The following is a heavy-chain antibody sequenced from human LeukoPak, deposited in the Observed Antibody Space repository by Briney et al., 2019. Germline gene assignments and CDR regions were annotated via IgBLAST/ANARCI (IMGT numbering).Heavy chain of an antibody. D-gene: IGHD2-15*01. CDR3: ARGRGTSGSNRDFYYYYYMDV. V-gene: IGHV1-3*01. J-gene: IGHJ6*03. CDR2: MNGGNGNT. CDR1: GYIFTDYA. Sequence: ASVKVSCKASGYIFTDYAIHWLRQAPGQRPEWMGWMNGGNGNTKHSQKFQGRITLIRDTSAATAHMELSSLRHDDLAVYYCARGRGTSGSNRDFYYYYYMDVWGKGTTVTVSS.